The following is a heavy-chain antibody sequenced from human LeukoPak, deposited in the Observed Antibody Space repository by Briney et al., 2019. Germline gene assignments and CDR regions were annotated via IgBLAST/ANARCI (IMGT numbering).Heavy chain of an antibody. CDR2: ISGSAGST. Sequence: GGSLRLSCAASGLTFSSSAMSWVRQAPGKGLEWVSVISGSAGSTYYADSVKGRFTISRDNSKNTLFLRMNSLRAEDTAVYYCAKAEGSMLRRNWYFDLWGRGTVVIVSS. D-gene: IGHD2-8*01. J-gene: IGHJ2*01. V-gene: IGHV3-23*01. CDR1: GLTFSSSA. CDR3: AKAEGSMLRRNWYFDL.